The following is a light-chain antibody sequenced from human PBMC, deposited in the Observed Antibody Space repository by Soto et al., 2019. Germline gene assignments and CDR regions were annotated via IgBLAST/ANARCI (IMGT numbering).Light chain of an antibody. Sequence: QSALTQPASVSGSPGQSITISCTGTSSDVGGYNYVSWYQQHPGKAPKLMIYDVSNRPSGVSNRFSGSKSGNTASLTISGLQAEDEDDYYCSSYTSSSTLCVFGGGTMLTVL. CDR3: SSYTSSSTLCV. CDR1: SSDVGGYNY. CDR2: DVS. V-gene: IGLV2-14*01. J-gene: IGLJ2*01.